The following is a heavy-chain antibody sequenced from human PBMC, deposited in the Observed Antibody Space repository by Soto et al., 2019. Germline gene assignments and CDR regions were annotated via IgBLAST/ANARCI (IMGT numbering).Heavy chain of an antibody. V-gene: IGHV3-15*01. CDR2: IKSKTDGGTT. CDR1: GFTFSNAW. CDR3: TTDLEGLYGMITFGGVIVTERGFDY. D-gene: IGHD3-16*02. Sequence: EVQLVESGGGLVKPGGSLRLSCAASGFTFSNAWMSWVRQAPGKGLEWVGRIKSKTDGGTTDYAAPVKGRFTISRDDSKNTLYLQMNSLKTEDTAVYYCTTDLEGLYGMITFGGVIVTERGFDYWGQGTLVTISS. J-gene: IGHJ4*02.